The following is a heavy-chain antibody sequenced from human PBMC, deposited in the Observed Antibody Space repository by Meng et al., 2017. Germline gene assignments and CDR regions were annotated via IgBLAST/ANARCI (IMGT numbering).Heavy chain of an antibody. CDR2: IKQDGSEK. V-gene: IGHV3-7*01. CDR1: GCTFSSYW. CDR3: ARPYGYDIWPGAGDY. D-gene: IGHD3-9*01. Sequence: GGSLRLSCAASGCTFSSYWMSWVRQAPGKGLEWVANIKQDGSEKYYVDSVKGRFTISRDNAKNSLYLKMNSLGAEDTAVYYCARPYGYDIWPGAGDYWGQGTLVTVSS. J-gene: IGHJ4*02.